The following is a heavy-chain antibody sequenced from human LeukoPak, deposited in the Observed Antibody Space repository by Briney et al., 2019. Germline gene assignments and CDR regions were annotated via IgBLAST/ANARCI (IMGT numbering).Heavy chain of an antibody. CDR2: ISGSGDST. J-gene: IGHJ6*02. Sequence: GGSLRLSCAASGFTFSSYAMSWVRQAPGKGLEWVSAISGSGDSTYYADSVKGRVTISRDNSKNKPYLQINSLRADDTAVYYCSRYCSTTPCPGYYYCMDIWGQGTPVTVSS. CDR1: GFTFSSYA. V-gene: IGHV3-23*01. CDR3: SRYCSTTPCPGYYYCMDI. D-gene: IGHD2-2*01.